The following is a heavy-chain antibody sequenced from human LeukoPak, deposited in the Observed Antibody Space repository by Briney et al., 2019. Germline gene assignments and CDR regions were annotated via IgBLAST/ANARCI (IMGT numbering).Heavy chain of an antibody. CDR2: INPSGGST. CDR3: ARGGSGWYTY. D-gene: IGHD6-19*01. J-gene: IGHJ4*02. CDR1: GYTFTSYY. V-gene: IGHV1-46*01. Sequence: ASVKVSFKASGYTFTSYYMHWVRQAPGQGLEWMGIINPSGGSTSYAQKFQGRVTMTRDTATGTVYMELSSLRSEDTAVYYCARGGSGWYTYWGQGTLVTVSS.